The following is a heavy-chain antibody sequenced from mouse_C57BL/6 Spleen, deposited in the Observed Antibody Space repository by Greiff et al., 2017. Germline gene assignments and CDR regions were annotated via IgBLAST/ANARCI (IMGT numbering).Heavy chain of an antibody. J-gene: IGHJ2*01. CDR1: GYAFSSSW. D-gene: IGHD1-1*01. CDR3: ARGVVNYFDY. Sequence: QVQLEQSGPELVKPGASVKISCKASGYAFSSSWMNWVKQRPGKGLEWIGRIYPGDGDTNYNGKFKGKATLTADKSSSADYMQLSSLTSEDSAVYFCARGVVNYFDYWGQGTTLTVSS. V-gene: IGHV1-82*01. CDR2: IYPGDGDT.